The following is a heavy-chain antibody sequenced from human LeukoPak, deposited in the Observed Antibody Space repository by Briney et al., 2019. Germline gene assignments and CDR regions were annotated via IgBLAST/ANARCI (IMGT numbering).Heavy chain of an antibody. D-gene: IGHD2-2*01. J-gene: IGHJ3*02. V-gene: IGHV4-4*09. CDR1: GSISGYY. CDR3: ARQKCTSTSCLTKNAFGI. Sequence: SETLSLTCTVSGSISGYYWSWIRQPPGKGLEWIGYIYTSGSTNYNPSLESRVTISVDTSKNQFSLDLSSVTAADTAVYYCARQKCTSTSCLTKNAFGIWGQGTMVTVSS. CDR2: IYTSGST.